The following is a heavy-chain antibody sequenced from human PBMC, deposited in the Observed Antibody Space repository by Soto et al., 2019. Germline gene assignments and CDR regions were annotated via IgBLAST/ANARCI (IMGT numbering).Heavy chain of an antibody. D-gene: IGHD4-17*01. V-gene: IGHV1-69*13. CDR1: GGTFSSYA. Sequence: SVKVSCKASGGTFSSYAISWVLQAPGQGLEWMGGIIPIFGTANYAQKFQGRVTITADESTSTAYMELSSLRSEDTAVYYCARDRVDHDYGDYVVYYFDYWGQGTLVTV. CDR2: IIPIFGTA. CDR3: ARDRVDHDYGDYVVYYFDY. J-gene: IGHJ4*02.